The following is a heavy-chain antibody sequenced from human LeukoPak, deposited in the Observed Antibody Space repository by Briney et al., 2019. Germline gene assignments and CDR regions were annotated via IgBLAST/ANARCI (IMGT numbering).Heavy chain of an antibody. CDR2: INHSGST. CDR1: GGSFSGYY. Sequence: SETLSLTCAVYGGSFSGYYWSWIRQPPGKGLEWIGEINHSGSTNYNPSLKSRVTISVDTSKNQFSLKLSSVTAADTAVYYCARGHYDFWSGYYGLYYYYYYMDVWGKGTTVTVS. D-gene: IGHD3-3*01. CDR3: ARGHYDFWSGYYGLYYYYYYMDV. V-gene: IGHV4-34*01. J-gene: IGHJ6*03.